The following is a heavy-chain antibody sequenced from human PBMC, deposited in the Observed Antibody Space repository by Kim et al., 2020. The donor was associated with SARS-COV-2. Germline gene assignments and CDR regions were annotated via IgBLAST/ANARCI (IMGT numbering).Heavy chain of an antibody. V-gene: IGHV3-11*05. D-gene: IGHD3-10*01. J-gene: IGHJ4*02. CDR3: ARARFGEFGFDY. CDR2: ITSSSLYT. Sequence: GGSLRLSCAASGFTFTDYYMTWIRQAPGKGLEWISYITSSSLYTDYADSVKGRFTISRDNARNSLYLQMNSLRAEDTAVYYCARARFGEFGFDYWGQGAL. CDR1: GFTFTDYY.